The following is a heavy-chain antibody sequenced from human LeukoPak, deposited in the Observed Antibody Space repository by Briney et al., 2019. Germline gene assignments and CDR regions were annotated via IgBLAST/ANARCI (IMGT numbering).Heavy chain of an antibody. Sequence: SETLSLTCVVSTDSITSNWWSWVRQPPGKGLEWIGEVHKSGSTNYYPSLQSRVTISIDKSKNQIALELTSVTAADTAVYYCAKEIVGAPTPGAYWGQGILVTVSS. J-gene: IGHJ4*02. CDR2: VHKSGST. V-gene: IGHV4-4*02. CDR1: TDSITSNW. D-gene: IGHD1-26*01. CDR3: AKEIVGAPTPGAY.